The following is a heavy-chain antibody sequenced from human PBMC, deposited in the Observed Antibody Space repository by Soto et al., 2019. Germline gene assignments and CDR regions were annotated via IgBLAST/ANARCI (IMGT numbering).Heavy chain of an antibody. D-gene: IGHD2-15*01. J-gene: IGHJ3*02. CDR2: INPSGGST. CDR3: AREGGGDAFDI. Sequence: ASVKVSCKASGYTFTSYYMHWVRQAPGQGLEWMGIINPSGGSTSYAQKFQGRVTMTRDTSTSTVYMELSSLRSEDSAVYYCAREGGGDAFDIWGQGTMVTVSS. CDR1: GYTFTSYY. V-gene: IGHV1-46*01.